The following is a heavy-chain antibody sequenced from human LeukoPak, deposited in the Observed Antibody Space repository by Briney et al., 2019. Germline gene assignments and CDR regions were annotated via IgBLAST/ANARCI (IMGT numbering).Heavy chain of an antibody. CDR1: GGSISSYY. CDR2: IYTSGST. Sequence: PSETLSLTCTVSGGSISSYYWSWIRQPAGKGLEWIGRIYTSGSTNYNPSLKSRVTMSVDTSKNQFSLEPSSVTAADTAEYYCAREETTGHFDYWGQGTMVTVYS. V-gene: IGHV4-4*07. CDR3: AREETTGHFDY. J-gene: IGHJ4*02. D-gene: IGHD4-11*01.